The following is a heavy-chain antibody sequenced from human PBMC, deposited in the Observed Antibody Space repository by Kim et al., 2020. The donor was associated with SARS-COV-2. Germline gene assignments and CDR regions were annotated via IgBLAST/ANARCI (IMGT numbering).Heavy chain of an antibody. V-gene: IGHV3-23*01. J-gene: IGHJ4*02. Sequence: GGSLRLSCTTSGFTFTGYAMSWVRQAPGKGLEWVSSIDGSDGTTYYVDSVKGRFTISRDNSKNTLYLQMTILRADDTAVYYCMKGGWGWIWDHWGKGT. CDR2: IDGSDGTT. CDR1: GFTFTGYA. CDR3: MKGGWGWIWDH. D-gene: IGHD2-2*03.